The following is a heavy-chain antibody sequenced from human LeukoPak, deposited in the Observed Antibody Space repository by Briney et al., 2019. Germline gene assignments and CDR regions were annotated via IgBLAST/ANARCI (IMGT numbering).Heavy chain of an antibody. CDR1: GYSFTSYW. J-gene: IGHJ4*02. CDR2: IYPGDSDT. CDR3: ARHSAYYDILTGLPDY. Sequence: GESLKISCKGSGYSFTSYWIGWVRQMPGKGLEWMGIIYPGDSDTRYSPFFQGQVTISADKSISTAYLQWSSLKASDTAMYYCARHSAYYDILTGLPDYWGQGTLVTVSS. V-gene: IGHV5-51*01. D-gene: IGHD3-9*01.